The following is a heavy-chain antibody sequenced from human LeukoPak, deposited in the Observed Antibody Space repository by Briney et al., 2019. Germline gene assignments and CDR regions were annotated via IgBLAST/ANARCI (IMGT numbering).Heavy chain of an antibody. CDR3: ARVVYGDYVKSWFDP. CDR2: INPNSGGT. Sequence: RASVKVSCKASGYTFTGYYMHWVRQAPGQGLEWMGWINPNSGGTNYAQKFQGRVTMTRDTSISTAYMELSRLRSDDTAVYYCARVVYGDYVKSWFDPWGQGTLVTVSS. J-gene: IGHJ5*02. V-gene: IGHV1-2*02. D-gene: IGHD4-17*01. CDR1: GYTFTGYY.